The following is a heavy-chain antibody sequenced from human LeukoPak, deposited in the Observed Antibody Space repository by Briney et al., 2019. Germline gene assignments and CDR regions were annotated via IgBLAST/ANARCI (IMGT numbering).Heavy chain of an antibody. J-gene: IGHJ6*04. Sequence: ASVKVSCKASGYTFTGYYMHWVRQAPGRGLEWMGWINPNSGGTNYAQKFQGRVTMTRDTSISTAYMELSRLRSDDTAVYYCARGNLKGTRVDVWGKGTTVTVSS. CDR1: GYTFTGYY. D-gene: IGHD1-14*01. CDR3: ARGNLKGTRVDV. CDR2: INPNSGGT. V-gene: IGHV1-2*02.